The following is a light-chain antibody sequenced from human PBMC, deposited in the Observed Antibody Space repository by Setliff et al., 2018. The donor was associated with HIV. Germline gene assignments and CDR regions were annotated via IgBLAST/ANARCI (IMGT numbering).Light chain of an antibody. Sequence: ELTQPPSVSVAPGKTARITCGGNNIGSKSVHWYQQKPGQAPVLAVYDDNDRPSGIPERFSGSNSGNTATLTISRVEAGDEADYYCQVWDSSSDHHVFGTGTKVTVL. CDR3: QVWDSSSDHHV. CDR2: DDN. V-gene: IGLV3-21*03. CDR1: NIGSKS. J-gene: IGLJ1*01.